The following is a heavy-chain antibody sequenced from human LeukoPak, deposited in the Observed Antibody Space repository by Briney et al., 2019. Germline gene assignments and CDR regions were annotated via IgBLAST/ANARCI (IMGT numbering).Heavy chain of an antibody. CDR1: GFTFSSYA. J-gene: IGHJ4*02. Sequence: PGGSLRLSCAASGFTFSSYAMSWVRQAPGKGLEWVSLISWDGGSTYYADSVKGRFTISRDNSKNSLYLQMNSLRTEDTALYYCAKGPGREGYFDYWGQGTLVTVSS. CDR2: ISWDGGST. D-gene: IGHD3-10*01. V-gene: IGHV3-43*02. CDR3: AKGPGREGYFDY.